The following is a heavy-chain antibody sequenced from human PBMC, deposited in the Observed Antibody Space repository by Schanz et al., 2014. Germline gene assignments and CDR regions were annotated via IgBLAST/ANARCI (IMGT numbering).Heavy chain of an antibody. D-gene: IGHD2-2*01. CDR2: IYYSGST. CDR1: GGSVTSNNNY. Sequence: QLQLQESGPGLVKPSETLSLTCTVSGGSVTSNNNYWGWIRQPPGKGLEWIGYIYYSGSTTYNPSLKSRVTISVDTSKKQFSLNLSSVTAADTAVYYCARGRVVPAAPEFDYWGQGILVTVSS. V-gene: IGHV4-61*01. CDR3: ARGRVVPAAPEFDY. J-gene: IGHJ4*02.